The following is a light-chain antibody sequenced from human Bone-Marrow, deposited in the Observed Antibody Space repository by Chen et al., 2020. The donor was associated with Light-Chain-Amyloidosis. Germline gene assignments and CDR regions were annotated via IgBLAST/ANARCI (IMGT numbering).Light chain of an antibody. J-gene: IGLJ1*01. CDR2: RNN. V-gene: IGLV1-47*01. CDR3: AAWDGSLSGYV. Sequence: QSVLTQPPSASGTPGQRVNISRSGASSNIGINYVYWYQHVSGAAPNPLIHRNNQRPSGVPDRFSASKSGTSAFLAISGLRSEDEADYYCAAWDGSLSGYVFGTGTKVIVL. CDR1: SSNIGINY.